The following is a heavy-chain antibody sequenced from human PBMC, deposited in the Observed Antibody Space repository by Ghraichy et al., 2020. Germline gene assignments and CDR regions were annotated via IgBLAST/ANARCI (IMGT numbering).Heavy chain of an antibody. J-gene: IGHJ4*02. D-gene: IGHD3-10*01. CDR3: ARVRGQTVLWFGESSSSDY. Sequence: SETLSLTCTVSGYSISSGYYWGWIRQPPGKGLEWIGSIYHSGSTYYNPSLKSRVTISVDTSKNQFSLKLSSVTAADTAVYYCARVRGQTVLWFGESSSSDYWGQGTLVTVSS. CDR2: IYHSGST. V-gene: IGHV4-38-2*02. CDR1: GYSISSGYY.